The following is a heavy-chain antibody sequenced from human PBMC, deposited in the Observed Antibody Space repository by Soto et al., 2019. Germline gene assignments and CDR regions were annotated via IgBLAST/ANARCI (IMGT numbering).Heavy chain of an antibody. CDR2: ITDSGGDT. CDR3: VRESHRRKPYSFDY. Sequence: PGGSLRLSCVASGFIFSNYAMSWVRQAPGKGLEWFSAITDSGGDTYHADSVKGRFTISRDNSKNTLFLQMNSLRAEDTAIYYCVRESHRRKPYSFDYWGPGPLVTVAS. J-gene: IGHJ4*02. CDR1: GFIFSNYA. V-gene: IGHV3-23*01.